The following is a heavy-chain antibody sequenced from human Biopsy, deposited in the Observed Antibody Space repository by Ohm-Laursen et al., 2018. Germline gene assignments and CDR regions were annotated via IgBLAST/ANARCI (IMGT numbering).Heavy chain of an antibody. CDR1: GFNIRVSY. CDR2: LYSAGNT. J-gene: IGHJ4*02. Sequence: SLRLSCAASGFNIRVSYMGWVRQPPGKGLEWLSLLYSAGNTYYADSVKGRFTISRDSSKNTLYLQMNSLRVEDTAVYYCARGPSGVATIGRGQGTLVTVSS. D-gene: IGHD5-24*01. V-gene: IGHV3-66*01. CDR3: ARGPSGVATIG.